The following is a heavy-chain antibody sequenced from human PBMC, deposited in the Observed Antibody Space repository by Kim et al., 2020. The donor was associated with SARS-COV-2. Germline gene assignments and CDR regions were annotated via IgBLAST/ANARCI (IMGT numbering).Heavy chain of an antibody. D-gene: IGHD1-1*01. CDR2: ISAYNGNT. CDR3: ARDSPSGVLEHLRPHYYYGMDV. Sequence: ASVKVSCKASGYTFTSYGISWVRQAPGQGLEWMGWISAYNGNTNYAQKLQGRVTMTTDTSTSTAYMELRSLRSDDTAVYYFARDSPSGVLEHLRPHYYYGMDVWGQGTTVTVSS. J-gene: IGHJ6*02. CDR1: GYTFTSYG. V-gene: IGHV1-18*01.